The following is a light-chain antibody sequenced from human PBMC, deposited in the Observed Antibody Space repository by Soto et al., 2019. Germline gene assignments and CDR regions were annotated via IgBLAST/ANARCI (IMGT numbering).Light chain of an antibody. J-gene: IGKJ5*01. CDR3: QQTHSFPPT. CDR1: RDISSW. V-gene: IGKV1D-12*01. Sequence: DIQMTQSPSSVSASVGDGVTITCRAIRDISSWLAWYQQRPGKAPKLLIYAASTLRSGIPLRFSGSASGTEFTLTISILQREDFATYYCQQTHSFPPTFGQGTRLEI. CDR2: AAS.